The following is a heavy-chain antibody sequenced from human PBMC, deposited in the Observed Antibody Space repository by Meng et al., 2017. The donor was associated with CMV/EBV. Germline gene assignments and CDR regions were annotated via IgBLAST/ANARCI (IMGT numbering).Heavy chain of an antibody. Sequence: QMQRQESGPGLVKPSETLSLTVTGSGGSISSSSYYWGWIRQPPGKGLEWIGSIYYSGSTYYNPSLKSRVTISVDTSKNQFSLKLSSVTAADTAVYYCARDSAVAGVVDYWGQGTLVTVSS. CDR2: IYYSGST. J-gene: IGHJ4*02. V-gene: IGHV4-39*07. CDR1: GGSISSSSYY. CDR3: ARDSAVAGVVDY. D-gene: IGHD6-19*01.